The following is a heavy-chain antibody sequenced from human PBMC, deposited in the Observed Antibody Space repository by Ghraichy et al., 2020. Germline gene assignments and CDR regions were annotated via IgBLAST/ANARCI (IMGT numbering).Heavy chain of an antibody. D-gene: IGHD2-2*01. Sequence: ASVKVSCKASGYTFTGYYMHWVRQAPGQGLEWMGWINPNSGGTNYAQKFQGRVTMTRDTSISTAYMELSRLRSDDTAMYYCARDWDIVVVPAAILDYWGQGTLVTVSS. V-gene: IGHV1-2*02. J-gene: IGHJ4*02. CDR2: INPNSGGT. CDR1: GYTFTGYY. CDR3: ARDWDIVVVPAAILDY.